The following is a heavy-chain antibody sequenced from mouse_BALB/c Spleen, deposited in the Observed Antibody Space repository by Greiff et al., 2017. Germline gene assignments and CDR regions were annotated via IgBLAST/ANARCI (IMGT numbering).Heavy chain of an antibody. V-gene: IGHV8-12*01. CDR3: ARKDYYGSSYFDY. J-gene: IGHJ2*01. CDR1: GFSLSTSGMG. Sequence: QVTLKVSGPGILQPSQTLSLTCSFSGFSLSTSGMGVSWIRQPSGKGLEWLAHIYWDDDKRYNPSLKSRLTISKDTSRNQVFLKITSVDTADTATYYCARKDYYGSSYFDYWGQGTTLTVSS. CDR2: IYWDDDK. D-gene: IGHD1-1*01.